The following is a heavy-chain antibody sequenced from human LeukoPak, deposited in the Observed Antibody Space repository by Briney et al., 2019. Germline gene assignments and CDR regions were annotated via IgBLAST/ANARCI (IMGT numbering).Heavy chain of an antibody. CDR1: GGTFSSYA. V-gene: IGHV1-69*06. CDR2: IIPIFGTA. CDR3: ARDLSGDVLTAPFDY. J-gene: IGHJ4*02. D-gene: IGHD1-1*01. Sequence: SVKVSCKASGGTFSSYAISWVRQAPGQGLEWMGGIIPIFGTANYAQKFQGRVTITADKSTSTAYMELSSLRSEDTAVYYCARDLSGDVLTAPFDYWGQGTLVTVSS.